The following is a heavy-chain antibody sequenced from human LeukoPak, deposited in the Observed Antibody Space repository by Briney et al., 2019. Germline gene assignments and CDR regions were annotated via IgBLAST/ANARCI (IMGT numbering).Heavy chain of an antibody. V-gene: IGHV4-59*01. CDR1: GSSISSYY. D-gene: IGHD6-6*01. CDR2: IYYSGST. J-gene: IGHJ2*01. CDR3: ARAPSARPRISWSFDL. Sequence: SETLSLTCTVAGSSISSYYWSWIRQPPGKGLEWIGYIYYSGSTSYNPSLKSRVTISVDTSKNQFSLKLSSVTAEDTAVYYCARAPSARPRISWSFDLWGRGTLVTVSS.